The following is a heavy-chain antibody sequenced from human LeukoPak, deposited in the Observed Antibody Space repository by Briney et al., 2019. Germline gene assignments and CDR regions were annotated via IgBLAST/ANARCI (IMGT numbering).Heavy chain of an antibody. CDR3: FREGGD. CDR1: GFTFSSYS. V-gene: IGHV3-74*01. D-gene: IGHD3-10*01. J-gene: IGHJ4*02. CDR2: INIDERIT. Sequence: GGSLRLSCAASGFTFSSYSMNWVRQAPGKGLVWVSYINIDERITGYADSVKGRFTISRDNAKNTLYLQMNSLRVEDTAIYYCFREGGDWGQGTLVTVSS.